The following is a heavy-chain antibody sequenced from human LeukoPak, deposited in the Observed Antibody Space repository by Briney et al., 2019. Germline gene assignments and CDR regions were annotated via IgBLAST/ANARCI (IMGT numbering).Heavy chain of an antibody. V-gene: IGHV3-30*04. D-gene: IGHD6-19*01. CDR3: ARAVAVAGISWFDP. CDR1: GFTFSSYT. J-gene: IGHJ5*02. CDR2: ISYDGSNK. Sequence: GRSLRLSCAASGFTFSSYTMHWVRQAPGKGLEWVALISYDGSNKYYADSVKGRFTISRDNSKNTLYLQMNSLRADDTAVYYCARAVAVAGISWFDPWGQGTLVTVSS.